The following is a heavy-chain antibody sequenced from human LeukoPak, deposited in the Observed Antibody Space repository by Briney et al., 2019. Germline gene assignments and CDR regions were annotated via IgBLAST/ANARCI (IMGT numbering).Heavy chain of an antibody. V-gene: IGHV4-34*01. J-gene: IGHJ4*02. CDR1: GGSFSGYY. D-gene: IGHD3-10*01. CDR2: INHSGST. CDR3: ARDAIFYDGSGSYYFDY. Sequence: SETLSLTCAVYGGSFSGYYWSWIRQPPGKGLEWIGEINHSGSTNYNPSLKSRVTIPVDTSKNQFSLKLSSVTAADTAVYYCARDAIFYDGSGSYYFDYWGQGTLVTVSS.